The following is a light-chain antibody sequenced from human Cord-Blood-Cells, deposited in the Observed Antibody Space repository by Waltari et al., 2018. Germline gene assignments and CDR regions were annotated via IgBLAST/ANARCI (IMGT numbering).Light chain of an antibody. J-gene: IGLJ3*02. CDR3: SSYTSSSIWV. V-gene: IGLV2-14*03. CDR1: SSDVGGYNY. Sequence: QSALTQPASVSGSPGQSITISCTGTSSDVGGYNYVSWYQQHPGKAPKLMIYDVSNRPSGVSNRFSGSKSGNTASLTISGLQAEDEADYYRSSYTSSSIWVFGGGTKLTVL. CDR2: DVS.